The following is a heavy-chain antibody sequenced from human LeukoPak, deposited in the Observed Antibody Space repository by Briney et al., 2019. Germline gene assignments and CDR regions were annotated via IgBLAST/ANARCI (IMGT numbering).Heavy chain of an antibody. CDR3: AREGGTAMGFDY. D-gene: IGHD5-18*01. CDR1: GFTFSSYA. V-gene: IGHV3-30*04. CDR2: ISYDGSNK. Sequence: GGSLRLSCAASGFTFSSYAMHWVRQAPGKGLEWVAVISYDGSNKYYADSVKGRFTISRDNSKNTLYLQMNSLRAEVTAVYYCAREGGTAMGFDYWGQGTLVTVSS. J-gene: IGHJ4*02.